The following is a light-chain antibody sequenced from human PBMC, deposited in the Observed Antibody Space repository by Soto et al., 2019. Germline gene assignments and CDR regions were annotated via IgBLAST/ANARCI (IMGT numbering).Light chain of an antibody. J-gene: IGKJ4*01. CDR3: QQRTNWPPT. Sequence: EIVLTQSPATLSLSPGERATLSCRASQSVGSYLAWYQQKPGQAPRLLIYDASSRATGIPARFTGSGSGTDFTLTISSLEPEDFAVYYCQQRTNWPPTFGGGTKVEIK. CDR2: DAS. V-gene: IGKV3-11*01. CDR1: QSVGSY.